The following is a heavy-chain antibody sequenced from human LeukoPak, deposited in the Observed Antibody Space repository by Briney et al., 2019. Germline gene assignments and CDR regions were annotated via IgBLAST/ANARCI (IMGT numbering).Heavy chain of an antibody. CDR3: ARDPPLGYCSSSSCPHLDY. CDR1: GFTFSRYS. Sequence: GGSLRLSCAASGFTFSRYSMNWVRQAPGKGLEWVSSISSSSSFIYYADSVKGRFTISRDNAKNSLYLQMNSLRAEDTAVYYCARDPPLGYCSSSSCPHLDYWGQGTLVTAPS. D-gene: IGHD2-2*01. V-gene: IGHV3-21*01. J-gene: IGHJ4*02. CDR2: ISSSSSFI.